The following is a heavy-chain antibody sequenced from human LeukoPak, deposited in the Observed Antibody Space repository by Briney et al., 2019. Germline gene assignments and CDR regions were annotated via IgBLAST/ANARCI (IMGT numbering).Heavy chain of an antibody. D-gene: IGHD2-2*01. Sequence: WIIYPGDSDTRYSPSFQGQVTISADKSISTAYLQWSSLKASDTAMYYCARVKVVPAAPFDYWGQGTLVTVSS. CDR3: ARVKVVPAAPFDY. V-gene: IGHV5-51*01. J-gene: IGHJ4*02. CDR2: IYPGDSDT.